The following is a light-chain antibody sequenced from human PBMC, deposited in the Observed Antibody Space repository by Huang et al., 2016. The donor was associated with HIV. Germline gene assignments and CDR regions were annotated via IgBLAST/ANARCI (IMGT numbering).Light chain of an antibody. Sequence: DIQMTQSPSSLSASVGDRVTITCRASQSINSYLNWYQQKPGKAPKLLIYAASSLQSGVPSRFSGSGPGTDFTLTISSLQPEDFAIYYCQQSYNTPLTFGGGTRLEIK. CDR2: AAS. J-gene: IGKJ4*01. V-gene: IGKV1-39*01. CDR1: QSINSY. CDR3: QQSYNTPLT.